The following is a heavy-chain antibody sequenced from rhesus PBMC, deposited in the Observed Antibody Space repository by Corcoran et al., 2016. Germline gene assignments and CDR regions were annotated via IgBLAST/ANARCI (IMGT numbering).Heavy chain of an antibody. J-gene: IGHJ4*01. V-gene: IGHV4S2*01. CDR3: ARDFAGLDF. Sequence: QVQLQESGPGLVKPSETLPLTCAVSGASISSNSWNWIRQAPGKGLEWIGRIYGRNGRTDYNPSLKSRVTISMDTSNNQFSLKLTFLTAADTAVYYCARDFAGLDFWGQGVLVTVSS. CDR1: GASISSNS. CDR2: IYGRNGRT. D-gene: IGHD3-3*01.